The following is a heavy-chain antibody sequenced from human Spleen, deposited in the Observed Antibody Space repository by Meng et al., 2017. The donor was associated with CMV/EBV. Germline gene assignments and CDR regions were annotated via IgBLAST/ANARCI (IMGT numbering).Heavy chain of an antibody. CDR2: ISGSGGST. V-gene: IGHV3-23*01. J-gene: IGHJ3*02. D-gene: IGHD1-7*01. CDR1: GFTFSSYA. Sequence: GESLKISCAASGFTFSSYAMSWVRQAPGKGLEWVSAISGSGGSTYYADSVKGRFTISRDNSKNTLYVQMNSLRAEDTAVYYCAKAVSYNWNSFDIWGQGTMVTVSS. CDR3: AKAVSYNWNSFDI.